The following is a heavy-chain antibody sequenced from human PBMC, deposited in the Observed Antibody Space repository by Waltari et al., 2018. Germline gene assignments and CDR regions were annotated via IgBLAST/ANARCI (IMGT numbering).Heavy chain of an antibody. CDR1: GGAISSSY. J-gene: IGHJ4*02. D-gene: IGHD6-13*01. CDR2: IYTSGST. CDR3: ARGKAAVGFDY. Sequence: QVQLQESGPGMVKPSETLSLTCTVSGGAISSSYWRWIRQPAGKGLEWIGRIYTSGSTNYNPSLKSRVTMSVDTSKNQFSLKLSSVTAADTAVYYCARGKAAVGFDYWGQGTLVTVSS. V-gene: IGHV4-4*07.